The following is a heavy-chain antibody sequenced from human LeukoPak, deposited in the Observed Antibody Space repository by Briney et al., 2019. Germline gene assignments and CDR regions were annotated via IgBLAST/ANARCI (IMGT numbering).Heavy chain of an antibody. Sequence: GGTLRLSCAVSGFTFRTYAMSWVRKAPGKGLDLVSAISASGDTYYTVSMKGRFTISRANSKSTLFLQINSLRAEDTAVYYCAKDVYNDYGGLVHWGQGALVTVSS. J-gene: IGHJ4*02. CDR3: AKDVYNDYGGLVH. V-gene: IGHV3-23*01. D-gene: IGHD4-23*01. CDR1: GFTFRTYA. CDR2: ISASGDT.